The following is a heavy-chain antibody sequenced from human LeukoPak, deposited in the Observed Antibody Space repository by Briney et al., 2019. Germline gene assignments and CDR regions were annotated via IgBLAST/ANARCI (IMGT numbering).Heavy chain of an antibody. CDR3: AREPLGGWAFDL. Sequence: QPGGSLRLSCAASGFTFSRYWMSWVRQARGKGLEWVANIKQDGSEKYYVDSVKGRFTISRDNAKNSLYLQMNSLRVEDTAVYYCAREPLGGWAFDLWGRGTLVTVSS. D-gene: IGHD3-10*01. J-gene: IGHJ2*01. V-gene: IGHV3-7*01. CDR1: GFTFSRYW. CDR2: IKQDGSEK.